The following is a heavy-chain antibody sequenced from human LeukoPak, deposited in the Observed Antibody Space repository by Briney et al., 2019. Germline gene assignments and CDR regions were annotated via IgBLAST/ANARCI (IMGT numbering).Heavy chain of an antibody. V-gene: IGHV3-30*02. CDR2: IWSDGSNE. CDR1: GFTFSSFG. D-gene: IGHD6-13*01. CDR3: ARGEIAAALDYYYYGMDV. J-gene: IGHJ6*02. Sequence: GGSLRLSCAASGFTFSSFGMHWVRQAPGKGLEWVAIIWSDGSNEVYIESVKGRFTISRDNSKNTLYLQMNSLRAEDTAVYYCARGEIAAALDYYYYGMDVWGQGTTVTVSS.